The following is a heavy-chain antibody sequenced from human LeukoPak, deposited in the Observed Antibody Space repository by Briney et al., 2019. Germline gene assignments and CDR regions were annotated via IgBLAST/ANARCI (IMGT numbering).Heavy chain of an antibody. J-gene: IGHJ4*02. CDR3: AKAGYSSSWYSLDY. D-gene: IGHD6-13*01. Sequence: PGGSLRLSCAASGFTFSSYGMSWVRQAPGKGLEWVSAISGSGGSTYYADSVKGRFTISRDNSKNTLYLQMNSLRAEDTAVYYCAKAGYSSSWYSLDYWGQGTLVTVSS. CDR2: ISGSGGST. V-gene: IGHV3-23*01. CDR1: GFTFSSYG.